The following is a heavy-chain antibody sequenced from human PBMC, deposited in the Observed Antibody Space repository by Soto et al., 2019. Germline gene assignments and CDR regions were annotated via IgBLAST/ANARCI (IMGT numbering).Heavy chain of an antibody. V-gene: IGHV3-9*01. Sequence: EVQLVESGGGLVQPGRSLRLSCAASGFTFDDYAMHWVRQAPGMGLEWVSGISWNSGSIGYADSVKGRFTISRDNAKNSAYLQTNSLRAEDTALYYYAKGRLEYYFDYWCQGTPVNVS. J-gene: IGHJ4*02. CDR1: GFTFDDYA. CDR3: AKGRLEYYFDY. CDR2: ISWNSGSI.